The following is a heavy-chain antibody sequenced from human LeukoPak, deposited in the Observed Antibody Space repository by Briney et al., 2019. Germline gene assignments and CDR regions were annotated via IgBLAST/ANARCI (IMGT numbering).Heavy chain of an antibody. CDR2: ISSSSSTI. V-gene: IGHV3-48*01. D-gene: IGHD3-22*01. J-gene: IGHJ6*02. CDR3: ARRHLDYYYDSSGYPRPYYYYYGMDV. Sequence: GGSLRLSCAASGFTFSSYSMNWVRQAPGKGLEWVSYISSSSSTIYYADSVKGRFTISRDNAKNSLYLQMNSLRAEDTAVYYCARRHLDYYYDSSGYPRPYYYYYGMDVWGQGTTVTVSS. CDR1: GFTFSSYS.